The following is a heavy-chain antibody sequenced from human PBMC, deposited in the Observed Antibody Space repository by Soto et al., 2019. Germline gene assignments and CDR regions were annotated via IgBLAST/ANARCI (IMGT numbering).Heavy chain of an antibody. D-gene: IGHD6-6*01. CDR3: ARGGSSSLDY. Sequence: QVQLVQSGAEVKKPGASVKVSCKASGYTFTGYYMHWVRQAPGQGPEWMGWFNPNSGGTTYAQKFQGRVTVTRDTSISTAYMELSSLRSDDTAVYYCARGGSSSLDYWGQGTLVTVSS. J-gene: IGHJ4*02. CDR2: FNPNSGGT. CDR1: GYTFTGYY. V-gene: IGHV1-2*02.